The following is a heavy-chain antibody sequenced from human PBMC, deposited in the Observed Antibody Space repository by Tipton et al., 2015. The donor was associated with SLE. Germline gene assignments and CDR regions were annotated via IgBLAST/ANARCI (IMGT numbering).Heavy chain of an antibody. V-gene: IGHV3-30*03. D-gene: IGHD1-1*01. Sequence: RSLRLSCAASGFTFSSYGMHWVRQAPGKGLEWVAVISYDGSNKYYADSVKGRFTISRDNAKNSLYLQMNSLRAEDTAVYYCARSPQLGGGAFDIWGQGTMVTVSS. CDR2: ISYDGSNK. CDR3: ARSPQLGGGAFDI. CDR1: GFTFSSYG. J-gene: IGHJ3*02.